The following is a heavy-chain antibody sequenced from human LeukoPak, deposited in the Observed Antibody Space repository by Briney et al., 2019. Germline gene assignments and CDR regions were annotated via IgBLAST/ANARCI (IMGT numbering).Heavy chain of an antibody. Sequence: SETLSLTCAVYGGSFSGYYWSSIRQPPGKGLEWIGEINHSGSTNYNPSLKSRVIISVDTSKKQFSLKLNSVTAADTAVYYCARGTSMIVVASFDYWGQGTLVTVSS. CDR1: GGSFSGYY. V-gene: IGHV4-34*01. CDR3: ARGTSMIVVASFDY. CDR2: INHSGST. J-gene: IGHJ4*02. D-gene: IGHD3-22*01.